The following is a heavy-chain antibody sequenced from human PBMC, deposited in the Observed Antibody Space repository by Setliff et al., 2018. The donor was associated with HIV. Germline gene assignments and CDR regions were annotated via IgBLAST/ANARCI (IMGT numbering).Heavy chain of an antibody. Sequence: PGGSLRLSCAASGFIVSSNYMSWVRQAPGKGLEWVANIKQDGSEKNYMDSVKGRFTISRDNAKNSLYLQMNSLRVEDTAVYYCATDCAVVGGTGSLDSWGQGTLVTVSS. J-gene: IGHJ4*02. CDR1: GFIVSSNY. CDR2: IKQDGSEK. V-gene: IGHV3-7*05. D-gene: IGHD1-26*01. CDR3: ATDCAVVGGTGSLDS.